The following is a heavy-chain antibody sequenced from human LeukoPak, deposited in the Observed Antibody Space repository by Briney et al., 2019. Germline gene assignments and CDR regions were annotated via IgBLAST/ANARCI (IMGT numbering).Heavy chain of an antibody. CDR2: ISGSSGSI. J-gene: IGHJ4*02. Sequence: GGSLRPSCAASGFTFSSYSMNWVRQAPGKGLEWVSYISGSSGSIYYADSVRGRFTISRDNAKNSLSLQTNSLRAEDTAVYYCARVDYGGFNFDYWGQGTLVTVST. D-gene: IGHD4-23*01. CDR1: GFTFSSYS. CDR3: ARVDYGGFNFDY. V-gene: IGHV3-48*01.